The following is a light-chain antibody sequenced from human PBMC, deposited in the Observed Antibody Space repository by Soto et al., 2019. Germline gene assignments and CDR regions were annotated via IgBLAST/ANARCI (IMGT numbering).Light chain of an antibody. CDR3: QQYDTYPYT. CDR2: KAS. V-gene: IGKV1-5*03. Sequence: DIQMTQSPSTLSASVGDRVTITCRASQSISSYLAWYHQKPGKAPKLLIYKASSVENGVPSRFSGSRSGTEFTLTISSLQPDDFATYYCQQYDTYPYTFGQGTKLESK. CDR1: QSISSY. J-gene: IGKJ2*01.